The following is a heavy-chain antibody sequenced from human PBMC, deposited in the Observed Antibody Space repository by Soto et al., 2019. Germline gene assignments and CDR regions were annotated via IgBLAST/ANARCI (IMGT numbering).Heavy chain of an antibody. Sequence: WTWLRQLPGKGLEWIGEINHSGNTNYNPSLKSRVAISVDTSKNQFSLNLRSVTAADTAVYYCGPRGAVADPRGYWGQGTLVTVSS. CDR2: INHSGNT. D-gene: IGHD6-19*01. J-gene: IGHJ4*02. CDR3: GPRGAVADPRGY. V-gene: IGHV4-34*01.